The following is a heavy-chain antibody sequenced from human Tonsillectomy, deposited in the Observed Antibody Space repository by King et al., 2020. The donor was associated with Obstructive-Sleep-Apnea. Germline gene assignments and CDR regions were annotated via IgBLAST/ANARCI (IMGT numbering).Heavy chain of an antibody. CDR1: GFTLSDYY. J-gene: IGHJ4*02. CDR2: ISSSADTI. Sequence: QLVQSGGGLVKPGGSLRLSCAVSGFTLSDYYMTWIRHAPGKGLEWISYISSSADTIYYADSVKGRFTISRDNAKNSLDLQMNSLRAEDTAVYYCARDEDVVVVAAYFDYWGQGTLVTVSS. V-gene: IGHV3-11*01. CDR3: ARDEDVVVVAAYFDY. D-gene: IGHD2-15*01.